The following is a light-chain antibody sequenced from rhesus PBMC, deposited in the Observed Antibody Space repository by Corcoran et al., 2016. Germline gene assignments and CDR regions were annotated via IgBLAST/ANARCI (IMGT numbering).Light chain of an antibody. Sequence: DIQMTQSPSSLSASVRDTVTITCRASQGISSWLAWYQQEAGKAPKLLIYKASSLQSGVPSRISGSGSGTDFTLTISSLESEDFATYYCQQYSSRPWTFGQGTKVEIK. CDR2: KAS. CDR1: QGISSW. V-gene: IGKV1-22*01. CDR3: QQYSSRPWT. J-gene: IGKJ1*01.